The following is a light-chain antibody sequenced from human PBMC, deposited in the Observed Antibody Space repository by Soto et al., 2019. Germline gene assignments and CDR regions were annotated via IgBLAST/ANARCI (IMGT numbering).Light chain of an antibody. Sequence: DIQMTQSPSSLSASVGDRVTITCRASQSISSYLNWYQQKPGKAPNLLIYAASSLQSGVPSRFSGSGSGTDFTLTISSLQPEDFATYDCQQSYSTPPMYTFGQGTKLEIK. CDR3: QQSYSTPPMYT. V-gene: IGKV1-39*01. CDR2: AAS. CDR1: QSISSY. J-gene: IGKJ2*01.